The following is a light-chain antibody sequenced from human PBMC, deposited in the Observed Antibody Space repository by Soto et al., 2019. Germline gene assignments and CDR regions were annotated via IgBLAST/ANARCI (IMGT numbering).Light chain of an antibody. CDR2: GAS. CDR1: QSVRTK. J-gene: IGKJ1*01. CDR3: QQYGSSLWT. Sequence: TQSPGTLSSSPGERAPLSCRASQSVRTKVAWYQQTPGQAPRLLIYGASSRATGIPARFSGSGSGTDFTLTISRLEPEDFAVYYCQQYGSSLWTFGQGTKVDIK. V-gene: IGKV3-20*01.